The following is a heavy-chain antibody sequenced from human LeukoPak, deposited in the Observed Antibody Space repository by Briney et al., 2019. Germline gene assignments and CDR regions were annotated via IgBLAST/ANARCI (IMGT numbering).Heavy chain of an antibody. CDR1: EFTFSTYS. J-gene: IGHJ4*02. CDR3: ARVSGDTDYGGNSLDY. V-gene: IGHV3-21*01. CDR2: ISSSSSYI. Sequence: GGSLRLSCAASEFTFSTYSMNWVRQAPGKGLEWVSSISSSSSYIYYADSVTGRFTISRDNAKNSLYVQMNSLRAEDTAVYYCARVSGDTDYGGNSLDYWGQGTLVTVSS. D-gene: IGHD4-23*01.